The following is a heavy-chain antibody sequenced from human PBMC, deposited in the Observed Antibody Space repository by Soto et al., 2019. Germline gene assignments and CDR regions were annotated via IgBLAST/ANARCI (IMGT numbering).Heavy chain of an antibody. CDR1: GYTFTSYV. D-gene: IGHD6-19*01. CDR2: INTYAGNT. CDR3: ARIPVAGHGYYDY. Sequence: QVQLVQSAAEMKKPGASVKVSCKASGYTFTSYVINWVRQAPGQGLEWMGYINTYAGNTYYAQKLQGRITMTTDNSSTTAYMERRSLTSDDTAVYYCARIPVAGHGYYDYWGQGTLVTVSS. J-gene: IGHJ4*02. V-gene: IGHV1-18*01.